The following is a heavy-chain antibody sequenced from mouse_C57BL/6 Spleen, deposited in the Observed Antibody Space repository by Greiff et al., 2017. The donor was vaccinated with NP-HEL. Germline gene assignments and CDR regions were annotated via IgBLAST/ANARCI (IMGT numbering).Heavy chain of an antibody. Sequence: QVQLQQPGAELVKPGASVKLSCKASGYTFTSYWMHWVKQRPGQGLEWIGMIHPNSGSTNYNEKFKSKATLTVDKSSSTAYMQLSRLTAEDSAVYYCAIFTTVRGDYWGQGTTLTVSS. CDR2: IHPNSGST. CDR1: GYTFTSYW. CDR3: AIFTTVRGDY. D-gene: IGHD1-1*01. V-gene: IGHV1-64*01. J-gene: IGHJ2*01.